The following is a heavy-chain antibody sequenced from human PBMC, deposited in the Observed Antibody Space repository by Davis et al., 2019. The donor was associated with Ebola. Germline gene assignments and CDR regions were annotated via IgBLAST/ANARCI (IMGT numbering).Heavy chain of an antibody. J-gene: IGHJ6*04. D-gene: IGHD3-3*01. V-gene: IGHV3-7*01. CDR1: VITFSSYA. CDR2: IKQDGSEK. Sequence: LSLTCADSVITFSSYAMTWVRQAPGKGLEWVANIKQDGSEKYYVDAVKGRFTISRDNAKNSLYLQMNNLRAEDTAVYYCAREREYFVVWSGYYPYYYYGMDVWGKGTTVTVSS. CDR3: AREREYFVVWSGYYPYYYYGMDV.